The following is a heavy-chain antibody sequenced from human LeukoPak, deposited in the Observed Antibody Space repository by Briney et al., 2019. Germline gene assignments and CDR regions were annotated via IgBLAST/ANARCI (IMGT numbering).Heavy chain of an antibody. Sequence: GGSLRLSCAASGFTFSSYAMSWVRQAPGKGLEWVSVITGGGDDTNYADSVKGRFTISRDNSKNTLYLQMNDLRAEDTAVYYCARDSAYSTSWYKVYWGQGTLVTVSS. J-gene: IGHJ4*02. V-gene: IGHV3-23*01. D-gene: IGHD6-13*01. CDR1: GFTFSSYA. CDR3: ARDSAYSTSWYKVY. CDR2: ITGGGDDT.